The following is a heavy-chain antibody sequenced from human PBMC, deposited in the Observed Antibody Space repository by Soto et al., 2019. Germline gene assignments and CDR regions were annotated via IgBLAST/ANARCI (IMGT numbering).Heavy chain of an antibody. D-gene: IGHD5-12*01. CDR3: AKDGGADGYFGNWLDP. J-gene: IGHJ5*02. CDR2: IIPIFGTT. CDR1: GGTFSNYA. Sequence: QVHLVQSGAEVKKPGSSVNVSCKASGGTFSNYAITWVRQAPGQGLEWVGRIIPIFGTTNVAQKFQGRVTITADEATTTAYMEPSGLRSDATAVYYCAKDGGADGYFGNWLDPWGQGTLVTVSS. V-gene: IGHV1-69*15.